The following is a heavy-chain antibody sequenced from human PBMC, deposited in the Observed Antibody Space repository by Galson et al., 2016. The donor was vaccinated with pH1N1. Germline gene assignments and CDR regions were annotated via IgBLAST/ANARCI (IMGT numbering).Heavy chain of an antibody. CDR3: ASHSLRDGYNLYYFDY. J-gene: IGHJ4*02. CDR1: GGTFSFYS. Sequence: SVEVSCKASGGTFSFYSFSWLRQAPGQGLEWMGGIIPIFGTPNYAQKFQGRVAITADESSSTAYMELSSLRSEDTAVYYCASHSLRDGYNLYYFDYWGQGTLVTVSS. V-gene: IGHV1-69*13. CDR2: IIPIFGTP. D-gene: IGHD5-24*01.